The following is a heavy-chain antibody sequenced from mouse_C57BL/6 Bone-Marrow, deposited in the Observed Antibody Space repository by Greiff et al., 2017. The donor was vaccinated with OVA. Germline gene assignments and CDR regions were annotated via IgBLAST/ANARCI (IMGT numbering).Heavy chain of an antibody. Sequence: EVKLVESGGGLVQPGGSLKLSCAASGFTFSDYYMYWVRQTPEKRLEWVAYISNGGGSTYYPDTVKGRFTISRDNAKNTLYLQMSRLKSEDTAMYYCARWDGYHWYFDVWGTGTTVTVSS. V-gene: IGHV5-12*01. D-gene: IGHD2-3*01. CDR1: GFTFSDYY. CDR2: ISNGGGST. J-gene: IGHJ1*03. CDR3: ARWDGYHWYFDV.